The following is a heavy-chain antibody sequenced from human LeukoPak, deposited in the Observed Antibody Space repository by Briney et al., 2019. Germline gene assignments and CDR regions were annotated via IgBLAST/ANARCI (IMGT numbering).Heavy chain of an antibody. D-gene: IGHD3-10*01. CDR3: AKVAKYYYGSETYYFFEH. V-gene: IGHV3-7*01. CDR1: GFTFTTYW. CDR2: INQDGTEK. Sequence: GESLRLSCAASGFTFTTYWMSWVRQAPGKGLEWVANINQDGTEKFYVDSVKGRFTISRDNAKNSLYLQMNSLRVEDTAVYYCAKVAKYYYGSETYYFFEHWGQGTPVTASS. J-gene: IGHJ4*02.